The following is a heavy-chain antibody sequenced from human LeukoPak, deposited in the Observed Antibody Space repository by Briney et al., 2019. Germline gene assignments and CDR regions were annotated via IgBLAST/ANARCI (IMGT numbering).Heavy chain of an antibody. V-gene: IGHV1-69*04. D-gene: IGHD6-13*01. CDR1: GGTFSSYA. J-gene: IGHJ3*02. CDR2: IIPILGIA. CDR3: ARDLGRSSSWYPPDAFDI. Sequence: SVKVSCKASGGTFSSYAISWVRQAPGQGLEWMGRIIPILGIANYAQKFQGRVTITADKSTSTAYMELSSLRSEDTAVYYCARDLGRSSSWYPPDAFDIWGQGTMVTVSS.